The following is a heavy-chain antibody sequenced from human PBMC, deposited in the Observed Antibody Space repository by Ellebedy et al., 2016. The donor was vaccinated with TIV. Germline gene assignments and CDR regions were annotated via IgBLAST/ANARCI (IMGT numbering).Heavy chain of an antibody. D-gene: IGHD2-15*01. V-gene: IGHV3-7*03. J-gene: IGHJ4*02. Sequence: GESLKISCAASGFTFDTYWMACVRQAPGNGLEWVAHIHRAGSAKFYVDSVDGRFTISRDNAKNSLYIQLNSLKAEDTATYYCARDDRWKLDYWGQGTLVTVSS. CDR1: GFTFDTYW. CDR3: ARDDRWKLDY. CDR2: IHRAGSAK.